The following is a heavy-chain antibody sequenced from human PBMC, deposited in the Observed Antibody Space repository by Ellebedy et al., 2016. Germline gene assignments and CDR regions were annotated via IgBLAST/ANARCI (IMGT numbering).Heavy chain of an antibody. D-gene: IGHD6-19*01. CDR3: ARLAVDSQAGWFDP. V-gene: IGHV1-18*01. J-gene: IGHJ5*02. Sequence: ASVKVSCKASGYTFTSYGISWVRQAPGQGLEWMGWISAYNGNTNYAQKLQGRVTMTADTSTSTAYMELRSLRSDDTAVYYCARLAVDSQAGWFDPWGQGTLVTVSS. CDR1: GYTFTSYG. CDR2: ISAYNGNT.